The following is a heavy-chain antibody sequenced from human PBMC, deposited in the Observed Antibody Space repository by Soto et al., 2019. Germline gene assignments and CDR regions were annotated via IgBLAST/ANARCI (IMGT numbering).Heavy chain of an antibody. J-gene: IGHJ3*02. CDR3: ARAGYGDYVRAFDI. D-gene: IGHD4-17*01. Sequence: ASVKVSCKASGYTFTSYDINWVRQATGQGLEWMGWMNPNSGNTGYAQKFQGRVTMTRNTSISTAYMELSSLRSDDTAVYYCARAGYGDYVRAFDIWGQGTMVTVSS. CDR1: GYTFTSYD. V-gene: IGHV1-8*01. CDR2: MNPNSGNT.